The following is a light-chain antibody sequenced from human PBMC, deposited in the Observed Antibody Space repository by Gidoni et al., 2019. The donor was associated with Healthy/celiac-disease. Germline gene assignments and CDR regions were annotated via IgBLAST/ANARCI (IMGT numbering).Light chain of an antibody. V-gene: IGKV3-11*01. CDR3: QQRSNWWT. Sequence: EIVLTQSPATLSLSPGERATLSCRASQSVSSYLAWYQQKPDQAPRLLIYDASNRATGIPARFSGSGSGTDFTLTISSLEPEDFAVYYCQQRSNWWTFXQXTKVEIK. J-gene: IGKJ1*01. CDR2: DAS. CDR1: QSVSSY.